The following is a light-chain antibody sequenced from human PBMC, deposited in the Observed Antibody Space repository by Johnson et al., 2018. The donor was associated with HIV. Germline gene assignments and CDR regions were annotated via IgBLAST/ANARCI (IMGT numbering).Light chain of an antibody. Sequence: QSLLTQPPSVSAAPGQKVTISCSGSSSNIESNSVSWYQQLPGTAPRVLIYENNERPSGIPDRFSGSKSGTSATLGITGLQTGDEADEYCGTWDTSLSAGGVFGTGTRVPV. J-gene: IGLJ1*01. CDR2: ENN. V-gene: IGLV1-51*02. CDR1: SSNIESNS. CDR3: GTWDTSLSAGGV.